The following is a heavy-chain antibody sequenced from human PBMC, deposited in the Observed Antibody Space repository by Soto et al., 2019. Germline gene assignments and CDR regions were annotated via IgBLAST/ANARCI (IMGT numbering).Heavy chain of an antibody. Sequence: EAQLLESGGGLVQPGGSLRLSCTTSRFSLNTYGMTWVRRAPGKGLEWVSTLSASGSGSYYAESVKGRFTVSRDNSKNTMYLQMNSLRDEDTAVYYCANTSYGDSWNFGLDVWGQGTTVTVSS. CDR2: LSASGSGS. CDR3: ANTSYGDSWNFGLDV. D-gene: IGHD4-17*01. V-gene: IGHV3-23*01. CDR1: RFSLNTYG. J-gene: IGHJ6*02.